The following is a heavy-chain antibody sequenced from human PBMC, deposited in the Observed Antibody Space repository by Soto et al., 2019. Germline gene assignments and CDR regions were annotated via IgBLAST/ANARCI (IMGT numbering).Heavy chain of an antibody. V-gene: IGHV1-69*13. D-gene: IGHD4-17*01. J-gene: IGHJ6*02. Sequence: SVKVSCKASGGTFSSYAISWVRQAPGQGLEWMGGIIPIFGTANYAQKFQGRVTITADESTSTAYMELSSLRSEDTAVYYCARDPPVFTVTYYGMEVWGQGTTVTVSS. CDR3: ARDPPVFTVTYYGMEV. CDR2: IIPIFGTA. CDR1: GGTFSSYA.